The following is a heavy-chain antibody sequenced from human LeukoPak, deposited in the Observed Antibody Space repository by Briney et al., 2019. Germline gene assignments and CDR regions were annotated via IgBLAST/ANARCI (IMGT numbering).Heavy chain of an antibody. V-gene: IGHV3-74*01. CDR1: GFTFSSYW. D-gene: IGHD1-26*01. J-gene: IGHJ4*02. CDR3: ARVPSGSYDFDY. Sequence: PGGSLRLSCAASGFTFSSYWMHWVRQAPGKGLVWVSRINSDGSSTSYADSVKGRFTISRDNAKNTLYLQMNSLRAEDTAVYYCARVPSGSYDFDYWGQGTLLTVSS. CDR2: INSDGSST.